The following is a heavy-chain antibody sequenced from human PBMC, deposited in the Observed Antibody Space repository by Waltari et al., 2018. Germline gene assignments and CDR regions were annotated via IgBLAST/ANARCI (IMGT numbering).Heavy chain of an antibody. J-gene: IGHJ4*02. CDR3: ARKGGRGYPYGPFFYDH. CDR1: GFTFSDYW. V-gene: IGHV3-74*01. D-gene: IGHD5-18*01. Sequence: EVHLVQAGGDLVQPGGSLRLSCAASGFTFSDYWLHWVRQVPGKGLVGVERMKSDGGYISYADSVKGRFTISRDNTKNTVYLQLNSLRVEDTGVYYCARKGGRGYPYGPFFYDHWGQGTLVTVSS. CDR2: MKSDGGYI.